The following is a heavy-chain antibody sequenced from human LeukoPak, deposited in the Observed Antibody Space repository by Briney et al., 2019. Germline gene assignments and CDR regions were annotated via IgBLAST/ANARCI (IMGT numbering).Heavy chain of an antibody. J-gene: IGHJ5*02. CDR3: ARDIVVVVAANFGFDP. CDR2: INPNSGGT. CDR1: GYTFTGYY. D-gene: IGHD2-15*01. V-gene: IGHV1-2*02. Sequence: ASVKVSCKASGYTFTGYYMHWVRQAPGQGLEWMGWINPNSGGTNYAQKFQGRVTMTRDTSISTAYMELSRLRSDDTAVYYCARDIVVVVAANFGFDPWGQGTLVTVSS.